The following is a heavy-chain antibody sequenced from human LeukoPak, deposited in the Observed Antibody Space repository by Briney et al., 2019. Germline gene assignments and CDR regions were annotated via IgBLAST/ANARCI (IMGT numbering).Heavy chain of an antibody. J-gene: IGHJ4*02. CDR3: ASVYDSSGYSIDY. V-gene: IGHV3-21*01. CDR1: GFTFSSYS. Sequence: GGSLRLSCAASGFTFSSYSMNWVRRAPGKGLEWVSSISSSSSYIYYADSVKGRFTISRDNAKNSLYLQMNSLRVEDTAVYYCASVYDSSGYSIDYWGQGTLVTVSS. CDR2: ISSSSSYI. D-gene: IGHD3-22*01.